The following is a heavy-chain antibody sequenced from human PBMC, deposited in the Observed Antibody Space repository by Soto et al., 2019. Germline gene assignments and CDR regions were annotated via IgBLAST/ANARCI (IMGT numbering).Heavy chain of an antibody. J-gene: IGHJ4*02. CDR1: GFTFSSYG. D-gene: IGHD1-7*01. Sequence: ESGGGVVQPGRSLRLSCAASGFTFSSYGMHWVRQAPGKGLEWVAVISYDGSNKYYADSVKGRFTISRDNSKNTLYLQMNSLRAEDTAVYYCAIITGTPFDYWGQGTLVTVSS. CDR3: AIITGTPFDY. V-gene: IGHV3-30*03. CDR2: ISYDGSNK.